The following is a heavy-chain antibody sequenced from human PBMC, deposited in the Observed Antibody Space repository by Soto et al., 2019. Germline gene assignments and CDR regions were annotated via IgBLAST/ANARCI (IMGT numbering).Heavy chain of an antibody. Sequence: AAVKVSCKASGGTFSSYAISWVRQAPGQGLEWMGGIIPIFGTANYAQKFQGRVTITADESTSTAYMELSSLRSEDKAVYYCARDRVAVAGTGTGFDYWGQGTLVTVSS. J-gene: IGHJ4*02. D-gene: IGHD6-19*01. CDR1: GGTFSSYA. CDR2: IIPIFGTA. CDR3: ARDRVAVAGTGTGFDY. V-gene: IGHV1-69*13.